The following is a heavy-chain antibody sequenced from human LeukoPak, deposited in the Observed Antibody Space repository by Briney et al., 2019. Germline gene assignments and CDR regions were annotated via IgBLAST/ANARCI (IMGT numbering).Heavy chain of an antibody. Sequence: AGGSLRLSCAASGFTFSSHGMHWVRQAPGKGLEWVAFIRYDGSNKYYADSVKGRFTISRDNSKNTLYLQMNSLRAEDTAVYYCAKDLGYSSGWDLWGQGTLVTVSS. V-gene: IGHV3-30*02. CDR3: AKDLGYSSGWDL. D-gene: IGHD6-19*01. J-gene: IGHJ5*02. CDR1: GFTFSSHG. CDR2: IRYDGSNK.